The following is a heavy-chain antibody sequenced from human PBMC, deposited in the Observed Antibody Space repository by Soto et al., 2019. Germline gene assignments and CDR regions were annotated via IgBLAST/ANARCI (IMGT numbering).Heavy chain of an antibody. Sequence: QVQLMQSGAEVKKPGASVKVSCKASGDTFTDYYIHWVRQAPGQGLEWMGTVNPSGGHTTYAQHFLGRVTMTRDPSTSTVYMELTSLTSDDTAIYYCARGGHVVVVTAALDSWGQGTLVTVSS. CDR1: GDTFTDYY. D-gene: IGHD2-21*02. CDR2: VNPSGGHT. CDR3: ARGGHVVVVTAALDS. V-gene: IGHV1-46*01. J-gene: IGHJ4*02.